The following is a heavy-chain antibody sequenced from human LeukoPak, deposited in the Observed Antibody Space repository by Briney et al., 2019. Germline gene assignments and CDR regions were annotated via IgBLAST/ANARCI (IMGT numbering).Heavy chain of an antibody. CDR2: INPNSGGT. J-gene: IGHJ3*02. D-gene: IGHD3-22*01. CDR3: ARGDGYGITMIVVAPDDAFDI. V-gene: IGHV1-2*02. CDR1: GYTFTGYY. Sequence: GASVKVSCKASGYTFTGYYMHWVRQAPGQGLEWMGWINPNSGGTNYAQKFQGRVTMTRDTSISTAYMELSRLTSDDTAVYYCARGDGYGITMIVVAPDDAFDIWGQGTMVTVSS.